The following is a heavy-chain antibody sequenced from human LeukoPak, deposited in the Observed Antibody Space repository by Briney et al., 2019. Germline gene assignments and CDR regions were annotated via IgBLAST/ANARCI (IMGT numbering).Heavy chain of an antibody. CDR3: ARDYWGAFDI. V-gene: IGHV3-74*01. D-gene: IGHD3-16*01. J-gene: IGHJ3*02. CDR2: INSDGSTT. CDR1: GFTFSSYW. Sequence: GGSLRLSCAASGFTFSSYWMHWVRQTAGKGLVWVSRINSDGSTTSYADSVKGRFTISRDNANDTLYLQMNSLRAEDTAVYYCARDYWGAFDIWGQGTMVTVSS.